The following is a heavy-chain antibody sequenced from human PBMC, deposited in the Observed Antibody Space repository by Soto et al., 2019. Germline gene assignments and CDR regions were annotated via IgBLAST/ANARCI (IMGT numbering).Heavy chain of an antibody. Sequence: QVQLVQSGAEVKKPGASVKVSCKASGYTFTNYAMHWVRQAPGQRLEWMGWINAGNGNTKYSQKFQGRVTITGDTSASTAYMELSSLRSEDTAVYYCARVYCSTTTCYGYYAMDVWGQGTTVTVSS. CDR2: INAGNGNT. CDR1: GYTFTNYA. D-gene: IGHD2-2*01. J-gene: IGHJ6*02. V-gene: IGHV1-3*01. CDR3: ARVYCSTTTCYGYYAMDV.